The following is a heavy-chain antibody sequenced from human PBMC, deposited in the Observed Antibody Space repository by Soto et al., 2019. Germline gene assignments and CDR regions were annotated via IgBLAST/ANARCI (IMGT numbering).Heavy chain of an antibody. V-gene: IGHV3-7*04. CDR3: ARVADGDGDNSRYRHLDY. Sequence: EVQLVESGGGLVQPRGSLRLSCAASGFTFSRYWMSWVRQAPGKGLEWVADIKKDASEKYYVDSVKGRFTISRDNAKNSLFLQVNSLTAVDTAVYYCARVADGDGDNSRYRHLDYWGQGTLVTVSS. CDR1: GFTFSRYW. CDR2: IKKDASEK. J-gene: IGHJ4*02. D-gene: IGHD2-15*01.